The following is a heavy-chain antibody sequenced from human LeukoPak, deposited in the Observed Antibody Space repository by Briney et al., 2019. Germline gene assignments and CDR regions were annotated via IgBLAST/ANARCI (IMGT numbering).Heavy chain of an antibody. CDR2: IYYSGST. V-gene: IGHV4-39*01. J-gene: IGHJ3*02. CDR1: GGSISSSSYY. Sequence: SETLSLTCTVSGGSISSSSYYWGWIRQPPGKGLEWIGSIYYSGSTYYNPSLKSRVTISVDTSKNQFSLKLSSVTAADTAVYYCARHLRARPAASKLGAFDIWGQGTMVTVSS. D-gene: IGHD2-2*01. CDR3: ARHLRARPAASKLGAFDI.